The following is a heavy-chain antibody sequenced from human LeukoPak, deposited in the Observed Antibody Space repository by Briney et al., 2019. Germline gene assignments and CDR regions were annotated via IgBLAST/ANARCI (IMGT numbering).Heavy chain of an antibody. CDR2: IIPIFGTA. J-gene: IGHJ6*03. CDR3: ARSNDIVVVPAAPDYYYYYMDV. D-gene: IGHD2-2*01. CDR1: GGTFSSYA. V-gene: IGHV1-69*05. Sequence: ASVKVSCKASGGTFSSYAISWVRQAPGQGLEWMGGIIPIFGTANYAQKFQGRVTITTDESTSTAYMELSSLRSEDTAVYYCARSNDIVVVPAAPDYYYYYMDVWGKGTTVTVSS.